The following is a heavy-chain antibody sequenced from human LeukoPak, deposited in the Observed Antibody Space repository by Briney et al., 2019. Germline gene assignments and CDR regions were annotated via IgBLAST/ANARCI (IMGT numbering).Heavy chain of an antibody. CDR3: ARGYCSSTSCELDY. CDR1: GYILTTYY. Sequence: ASVKVSCKASGYILTTYYLHWLRQAPGQRLEWMGSINPNTGATNYAQNFQGRVTMTRDTSINTAYMEVSRLRSDDTAVYYCARGYCSSTSCELDYWGQGTLATVSS. J-gene: IGHJ4*02. D-gene: IGHD2-2*01. CDR2: INPNTGAT. V-gene: IGHV1-2*02.